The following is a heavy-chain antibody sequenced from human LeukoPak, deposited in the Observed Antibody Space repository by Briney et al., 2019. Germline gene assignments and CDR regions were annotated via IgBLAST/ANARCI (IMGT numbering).Heavy chain of an antibody. J-gene: IGHJ6*02. CDR1: GYTFTGYY. CDR3: ARDFRMRGHYDILTGYFTYYYYYGMDV. Sequence: ASVKVSCKASGYTFTGYYMHWVRQAPGQGLEWMGWINPNSGGTNYAQKFQGRVTMTRDTSISTAYMELSRLRSDDTAVYYRARDFRMRGHYDILTGYFTYYYYYGMDVWGQGTTVTVSS. V-gene: IGHV1-2*02. D-gene: IGHD3-9*01. CDR2: INPNSGGT.